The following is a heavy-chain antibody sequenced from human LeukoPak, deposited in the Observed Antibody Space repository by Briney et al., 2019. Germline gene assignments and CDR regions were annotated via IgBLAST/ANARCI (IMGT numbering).Heavy chain of an antibody. V-gene: IGHV3-43*01. CDR3: AKDFLSPGYSSSWYSWIFDY. CDR2: ISWDGGST. CDR1: GFTFDDYT. J-gene: IGHJ4*02. D-gene: IGHD6-13*01. Sequence: GSLRLSCAASGFTFDDYTMHWVRQAPGKGLEWVSLISWDGGSTYYADSVKGRFTISRDNSKNSLYLQMNSLRTEDTALYYCAKDFLSPGYSSSWYSWIFDYWGQGTLVTVSS.